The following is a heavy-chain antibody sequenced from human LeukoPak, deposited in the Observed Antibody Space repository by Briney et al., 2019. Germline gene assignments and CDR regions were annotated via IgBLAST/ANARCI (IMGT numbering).Heavy chain of an antibody. J-gene: IGHJ5*02. D-gene: IGHD3-10*01. CDR1: GGSISSSNYY. CDR2: IYYSGST. CDR3: ARVRTITMVRGVDNWFDP. V-gene: IGHV4-61*01. Sequence: SETLSLTCSVSGGSISSSNYYWSWIRQPPGKGLEWIGYIYYSGSTNYNPSLKSRVTISVDTSKNQFSLKLSSVTAADTAVYYCARVRTITMVRGVDNWFDPWGQGTLVTVSS.